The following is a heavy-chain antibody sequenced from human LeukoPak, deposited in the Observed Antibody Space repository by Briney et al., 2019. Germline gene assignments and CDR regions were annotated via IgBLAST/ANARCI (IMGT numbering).Heavy chain of an antibody. J-gene: IGHJ5*02. Sequence: ASVKVSCKASGYTFTGYYMHWVRQAPGQGLEWMGWINPNSGGTNYAQKFQGRVTMTRDTSISTAYMELSRLRSDDTAVYYCARSPMKPAAILSWFDPWGQGTLVTVSS. CDR2: INPNSGGT. V-gene: IGHV1-2*02. CDR3: ARSPMKPAAILSWFDP. CDR1: GYTFTGYY. D-gene: IGHD2-2*01.